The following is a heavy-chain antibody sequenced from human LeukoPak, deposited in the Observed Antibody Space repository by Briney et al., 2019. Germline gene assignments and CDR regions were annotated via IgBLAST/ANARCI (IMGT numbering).Heavy chain of an antibody. CDR2: IHYSGTT. CDR1: GGSISTYF. CDR3: ARDRGSSGWFYFDY. D-gene: IGHD6-19*01. J-gene: IGHJ4*02. Sequence: SETLSLTCTVSGGSISTYFWSGIRQPPGKGLEWIGYIHYSGTTKYNPSLKSRVAISVDTSKNQFSLMLTSLTAADTAVYYCARDRGSSGWFYFDYWGQGTLVTVSS. V-gene: IGHV4-59*01.